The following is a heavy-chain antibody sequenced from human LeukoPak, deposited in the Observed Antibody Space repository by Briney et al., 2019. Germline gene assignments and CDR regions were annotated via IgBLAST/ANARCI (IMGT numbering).Heavy chain of an antibody. J-gene: IGHJ4*02. D-gene: IGHD3-10*01. V-gene: IGHV3-21*01. Sequence: GGSLRLSCAASGFTFSTYSMNWVRQAPGKGLEWVSPITASSSYTYYADSVKGRFTISRDNTKNSLYLQMNSLRAEDTGIYYCAREDYYESGTDDYWGQGTLVTVFS. CDR3: AREDYYESGTDDY. CDR2: ITASSSYT. CDR1: GFTFSTYS.